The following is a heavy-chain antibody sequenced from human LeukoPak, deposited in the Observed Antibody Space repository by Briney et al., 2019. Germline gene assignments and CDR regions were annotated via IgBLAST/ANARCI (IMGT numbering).Heavy chain of an antibody. CDR2: ISSSGSTI. CDR3: ARSGLLWFGESFDRYYFDY. CDR1: GFTFSSYE. Sequence: GGSLRLSCAASGFTFSSYEMNWVRQAPGKGLEWVSYISSSGSTIYYADSVKGRFTISRDNAKNSLYLQMNSLRAEDTAVYYCARSGLLWFGESFDRYYFDYWGQGTLVTVSS. D-gene: IGHD3-10*01. J-gene: IGHJ4*02. V-gene: IGHV3-48*03.